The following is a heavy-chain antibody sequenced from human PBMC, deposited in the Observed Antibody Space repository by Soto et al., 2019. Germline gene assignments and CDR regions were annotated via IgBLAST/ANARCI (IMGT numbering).Heavy chain of an antibody. V-gene: IGHV1-69*01. CDR2: VIPIFGTT. Sequence: QVQLVQSGAEMKKPGSSVRVSCKASGGAFSSSGISWVRQAPGQGLEWMAGVIPIFGTTKNAPKFQGRVTVSADESTSTAYMELSSLRSEDTAVYFCARSSGGNFGIIIEGSNWFAPWGQGTLVTVSS. J-gene: IGHJ5*02. CDR1: GGAFSSSG. D-gene: IGHD3-3*01. CDR3: ARSSGGNFGIIIEGSNWFAP.